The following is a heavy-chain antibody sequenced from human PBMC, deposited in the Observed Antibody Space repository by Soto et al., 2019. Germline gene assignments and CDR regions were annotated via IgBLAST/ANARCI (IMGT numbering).Heavy chain of an antibody. Sequence: QVQLVESGGGVVQPGRSLRLSCAGSGFSFSSYAVHWVRQAPGKGLEWVAVMSYDESKINYADSVKGRFTISRDNSKNTFFLQLNGLRPEDTAVYFCAQDRGSGTLRYYGMDVWGQGTTVTVS. CDR2: MSYDESKI. CDR1: GFSFSSYA. CDR3: AQDRGSGTLRYYGMDV. D-gene: IGHD3-10*01. J-gene: IGHJ6*02. V-gene: IGHV3-30*18.